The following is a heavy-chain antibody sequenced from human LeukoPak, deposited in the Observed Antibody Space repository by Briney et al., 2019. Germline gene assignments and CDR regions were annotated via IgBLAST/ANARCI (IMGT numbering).Heavy chain of an antibody. D-gene: IGHD6-13*01. CDR1: GGSISSYY. CDR2: IYTSGST. CDR3: ATNNSSWSFFDY. Sequence: SETLSLTCTVSGGSISSYYWSWIRQPAGKGLEWIGRIYTSGSTNYNPSLKSRVTISIDTSKNQFSLTVSSVTAADTAVYYCATNNSSWSFFDYWAQGTLVTVSS. J-gene: IGHJ4*02. V-gene: IGHV4-4*07.